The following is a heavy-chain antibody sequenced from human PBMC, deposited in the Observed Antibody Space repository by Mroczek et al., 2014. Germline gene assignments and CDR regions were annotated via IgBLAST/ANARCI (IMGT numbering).Heavy chain of an antibody. V-gene: IGHV1-2*02. Sequence: SGAEVKKPGASVKVSCKASGYTFTGYYMHWVRQAPGQGLEWMGWINPNSGGTNYAQKFQGRVTMTRDTSISTAYMELSRLRSDDTAVYYCARSVVVVAASFDYWGQGTLVTVSS. CDR2: INPNSGGT. CDR1: GYTFTGYY. J-gene: IGHJ4*02. CDR3: ARSVVVVAASFDY. D-gene: IGHD2-15*01.